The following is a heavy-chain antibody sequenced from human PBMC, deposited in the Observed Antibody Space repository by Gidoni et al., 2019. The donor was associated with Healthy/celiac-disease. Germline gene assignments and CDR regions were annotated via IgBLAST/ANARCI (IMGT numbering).Heavy chain of an antibody. CDR1: GYTFTSYY. J-gene: IGHJ6*02. CDR2: INPSGGST. D-gene: IGHD2-15*01. V-gene: IGHV1-46*01. Sequence: QVQLVQSGAEVKKPGASVKVSCKASGYTFTSYYMHWVRQAPGQGLEWMGIINPSGGSTSYAQKFQGRVTMTRDTSTSTVYMELSSLRSEDTAVYYCARDRVAGTEDYYYYGMDVWGQGTTVTVSS. CDR3: ARDRVAGTEDYYYYGMDV.